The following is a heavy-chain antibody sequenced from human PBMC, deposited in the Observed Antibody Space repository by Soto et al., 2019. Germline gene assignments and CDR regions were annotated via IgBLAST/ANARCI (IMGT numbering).Heavy chain of an antibody. CDR3: AGGGKNYYNYYGRDV. D-gene: IGHD3-16*01. CDR1: GGTFSSYA. CDR2: IIPIFGTA. J-gene: IGHJ6*02. V-gene: IGHV1-69*13. Sequence: SVKVSCKASGGTFSSYAISWVRQAPGQGLEWMGGIIPIFGTANYAQKFQGRVTITADESTSTAYMELSSLRSEDTAVYYCAGGGKNYYNYYGRDVGGQGPRVPVSS.